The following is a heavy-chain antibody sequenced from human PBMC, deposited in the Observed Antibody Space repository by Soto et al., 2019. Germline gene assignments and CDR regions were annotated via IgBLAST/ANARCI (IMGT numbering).Heavy chain of an antibody. J-gene: IGHJ4*02. CDR2: ISSSSSYI. Sequence: GGSLRLSCAASGFTFSSYSMNWVRQAPGKGLEWVSSISSSSSYIYYADSVKGRFTISRDNAKNSLYLQMNSLRAEDTAVYYCARGKYSSGWYRYYFDYWGQRTLVTVSS. D-gene: IGHD6-19*01. CDR3: ARGKYSSGWYRYYFDY. V-gene: IGHV3-21*01. CDR1: GFTFSSYS.